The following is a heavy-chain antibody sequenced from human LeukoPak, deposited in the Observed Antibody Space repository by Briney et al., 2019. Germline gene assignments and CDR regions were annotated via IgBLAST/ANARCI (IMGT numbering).Heavy chain of an antibody. V-gene: IGHV3-7*01. CDR1: GFSFTDYW. CDR2: IKQDGSDK. D-gene: IGHD2-15*01. CDR3: AREVGGGWSLNFAY. J-gene: IGHJ4*02. Sequence: GGSLRLSCVASGFSFTDYWMNWVRQAPGKGLEWVANIKQDGSDKYYVDSVKGRFTISRDNAKNSLYLQMNSLGAEDPAVYYWAREVGGGWSLNFAYWGQGTLVTVSS.